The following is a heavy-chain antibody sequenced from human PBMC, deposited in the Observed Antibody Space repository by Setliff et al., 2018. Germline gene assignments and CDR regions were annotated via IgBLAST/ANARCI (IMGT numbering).Heavy chain of an antibody. D-gene: IGHD2-15*01. CDR1: GGTFSNYD. Sequence: GASVKVSCKASGGTFSNYDISWVRQAPGQGLEWMGGIIPIFGTTNYAQRFQGRVTITTDESTSTAYMELSSLRSEDTAVYYCARSPAVLGIVYLDPWGQGTLVTVSS. CDR3: ARSPAVLGIVYLDP. CDR2: IIPIFGTT. V-gene: IGHV1-69*05. J-gene: IGHJ5*02.